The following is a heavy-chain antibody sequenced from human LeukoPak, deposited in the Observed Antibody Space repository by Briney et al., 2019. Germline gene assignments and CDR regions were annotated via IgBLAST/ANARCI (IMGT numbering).Heavy chain of an antibody. CDR3: ARSSGEAATTTTISRYFDY. V-gene: IGHV4-34*01. D-gene: IGHD5-24*01. CDR2: INRSGST. Sequence: PSETLSLTCAVYGGSFSGYYWSWIRQPPGKGLEWIGEINRSGSTNYNPSLKSRVTISVDTSKNQFSLKLSSVTAADTAVYYCARSSGEAATTTTISRYFDYWGQGTLVTVSS. J-gene: IGHJ4*02. CDR1: GGSFSGYY.